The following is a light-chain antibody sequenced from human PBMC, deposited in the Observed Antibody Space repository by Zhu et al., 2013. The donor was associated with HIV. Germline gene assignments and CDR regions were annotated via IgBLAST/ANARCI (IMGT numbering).Light chain of an antibody. V-gene: IGKV3-15*01. J-gene: IGKJ3*01. CDR2: ASS. Sequence: ERGMTQSPATLSVSPGESATLSCRASQNGSNNVAWYQQKPGQPPRLLIYASSTRATGVPARFSGSRSGPDFTLTINSLEPEDFAVYYCQQYGNSPFTFGPGTKVEIK. CDR3: QQYGNSPFT. CDR1: QNGSNN.